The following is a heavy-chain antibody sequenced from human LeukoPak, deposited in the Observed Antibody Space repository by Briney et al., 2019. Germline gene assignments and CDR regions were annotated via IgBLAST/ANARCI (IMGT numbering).Heavy chain of an antibody. D-gene: IGHD2-2*01. Sequence: SKTLSLTCTVSGGSISSYYWSWIRQHPGKGLEWIGYIYYSGSTYYNPSLKSRVTISVDTSKNQFSLKLSSVTAADTAVYYCARDEGGQLNYFDYWGQGTLVTVSS. V-gene: IGHV4-59*01. J-gene: IGHJ4*02. CDR1: GGSISSYY. CDR2: IYYSGST. CDR3: ARDEGGQLNYFDY.